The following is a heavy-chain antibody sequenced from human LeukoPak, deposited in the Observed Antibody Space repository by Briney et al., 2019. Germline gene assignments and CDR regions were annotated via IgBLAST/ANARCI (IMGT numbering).Heavy chain of an antibody. Sequence: GRSLRLSCAASGFTFSSYAMHWVRQAPGKGLEWVALISYHGDITFYADSVKGRFTLSRDNSKTTLFLQLNSLRAEDTAVYYCARDSAYYYDSGSSGPHYFDFWGQGTLVTVSS. CDR1: GFTFSSYA. V-gene: IGHV3-30*01. D-gene: IGHD3-10*01. J-gene: IGHJ4*02. CDR3: ARDSAYYYDSGSSGPHYFDF. CDR2: ISYHGDIT.